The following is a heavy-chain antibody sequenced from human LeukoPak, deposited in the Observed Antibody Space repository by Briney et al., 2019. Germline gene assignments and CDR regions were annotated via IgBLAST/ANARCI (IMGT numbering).Heavy chain of an antibody. CDR3: AKGRDSRDFDY. CDR2: ISYDGSNK. D-gene: IGHD6-13*01. V-gene: IGHV3-30*18. CDR1: GFTFSSYG. J-gene: IGHJ4*02. Sequence: GVSLRLSCAAFGFTFSSYGMHWVRQAPGKGLEWVAVISYDGSNKYYADSVKGRFTISRDNSKNTLYLQMNSLRAEDTAVYYCAKGRDSRDFDYWGQGTLVTVSS.